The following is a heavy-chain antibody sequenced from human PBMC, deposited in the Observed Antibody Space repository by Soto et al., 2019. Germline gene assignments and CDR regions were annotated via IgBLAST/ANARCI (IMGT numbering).Heavy chain of an antibody. Sequence: GGSLRLSCAASGLSVSTNFMSWVRQAPGKGLEWLVVIYSGGKTFYADSVKGRFTISKDNSKNTLSLQMNSLRAEDTAVYYCTRDAPGERPYYFYYYGMDVWGQGTTVTVSS. V-gene: IGHV3-53*01. CDR1: GLSVSTNF. CDR3: TRDAPGERPYYFYYYGMDV. CDR2: IYSGGKT. J-gene: IGHJ6*02.